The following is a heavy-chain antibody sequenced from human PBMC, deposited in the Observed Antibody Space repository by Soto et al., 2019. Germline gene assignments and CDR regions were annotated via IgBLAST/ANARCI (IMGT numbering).Heavy chain of an antibody. CDR2: ISAYNGNT. Sequence: QVQLVQSGAEVKKPGASVKVSCKASGYTFTSYGISWVRQAPGQGLEWMGWISAYNGNTKYAQKLQGRVTMTTDSATSTAYMDLRSLRSDDAAVYYCAGDSPPVDYWGEGTLVAVSS. CDR3: AGDSPPVDY. CDR1: GYTFTSYG. J-gene: IGHJ4*02. V-gene: IGHV1-18*01.